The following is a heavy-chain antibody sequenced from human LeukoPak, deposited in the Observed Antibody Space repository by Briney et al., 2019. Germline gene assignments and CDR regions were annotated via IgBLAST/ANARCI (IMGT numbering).Heavy chain of an antibody. J-gene: IGHJ4*02. CDR3: ARDLDYDSSGRTFDY. CDR2: ISAYNGNT. D-gene: IGHD3-22*01. CDR1: GYTFTSYG. V-gene: IGHV1-18*01. Sequence: GASVKVSCKASGYTFTSYGISWVRQAPGQGLEWMGWISAYNGNTNYAQKLQGRVTMTTDTSTSTAYMELRSLRSDDTAMYYCARDLDYDSSGRTFDYWGQGTLVTVSS.